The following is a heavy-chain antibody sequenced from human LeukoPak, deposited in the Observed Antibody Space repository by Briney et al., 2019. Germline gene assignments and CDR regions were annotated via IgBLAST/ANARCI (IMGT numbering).Heavy chain of an antibody. J-gene: IGHJ1*01. D-gene: IGHD6-19*01. V-gene: IGHV1-69*05. CDR1: GGTFSSYA. Sequence: GASVKVSCKASGGTFSSYAISWVRQAPGQGLEWMGGIIPIFGTANYAQKFQGRVTMTKDTSISTAYMDLSRLTSDDAAVYYCASLTIGWYSSDYFQQWGQGTLVTVSS. CDR3: ASLTIGWYSSDYFQQ. CDR2: IIPIFGTA.